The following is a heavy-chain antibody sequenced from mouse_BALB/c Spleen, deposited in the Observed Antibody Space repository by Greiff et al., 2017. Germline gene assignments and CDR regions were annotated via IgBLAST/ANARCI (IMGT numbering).Heavy chain of an antibody. Sequence: VQLKESGGDLVKPGGSLKLSCAASGFTFSSYGMSWVRQTPDKRLEWVATISSGGSYTYYPDSVKGRFTISRDNAKNTLYLQMSSLKSEDTAMYYCARHVYYYGSSYEWYFDVWGAGTTVTVAS. J-gene: IGHJ1*01. CDR3: ARHVYYYGSSYEWYFDV. CDR1: GFTFSSYG. V-gene: IGHV5-6*01. CDR2: ISSGGSYT. D-gene: IGHD1-1*01.